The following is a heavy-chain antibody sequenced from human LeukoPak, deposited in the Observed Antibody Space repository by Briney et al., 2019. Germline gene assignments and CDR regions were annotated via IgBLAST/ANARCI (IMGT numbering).Heavy chain of an antibody. D-gene: IGHD2-21*01. J-gene: IGHJ4*02. CDR2: ISSSSSYI. CDR1: GFTFSSYS. Sequence: AGGSLRLSCAASGFTFSSYSMNWVRQAPGKGLEWVSSISSSSSYIYYADSVKGRFTISRDNAKNSLYLQMNSLRAEDTAVYYCARDASLWKAAYDYWGQGTLVTVSS. V-gene: IGHV3-21*01. CDR3: ARDASLWKAAYDY.